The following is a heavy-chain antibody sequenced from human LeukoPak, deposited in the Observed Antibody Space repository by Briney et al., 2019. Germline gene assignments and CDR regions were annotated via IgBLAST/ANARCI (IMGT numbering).Heavy chain of an antibody. J-gene: IGHJ4*02. V-gene: IGHV3-23*03. CDR1: GFTFSSYA. CDR2: IYSGDSP. CDR3: ATVGGYGSHFDN. D-gene: IGHD5-12*01. Sequence: PGGSLRLSCAASGFTFSSYAMSWVRKAPGKGLECVSIIYSGDSPYYADSVKGRFTVSRDNSKNTLFLQMNSLRAEDTAVYYCATVGGYGSHFDNWGQGTLVTVSS.